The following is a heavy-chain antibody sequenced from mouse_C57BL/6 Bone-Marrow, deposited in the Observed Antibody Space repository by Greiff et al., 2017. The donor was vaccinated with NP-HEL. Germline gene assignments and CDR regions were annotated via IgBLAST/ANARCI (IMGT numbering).Heavy chain of an antibody. CDR1: GYAFSSYW. CDR3: ARDGYYWYFDV. CDR2: IYPGDGDT. V-gene: IGHV1-80*01. J-gene: IGHJ1*03. Sequence: VQLQQSGAELVKPGASVKISCKASGYAFSSYWMNWVKQRPGKGLEWIGQIYPGDGDTNYNGKFKGKATLTADKSSSTAYMQRSSLTSEDSAVDFCARDGYYWYFDVWGTGTTVTVSS. D-gene: IGHD2-3*01.